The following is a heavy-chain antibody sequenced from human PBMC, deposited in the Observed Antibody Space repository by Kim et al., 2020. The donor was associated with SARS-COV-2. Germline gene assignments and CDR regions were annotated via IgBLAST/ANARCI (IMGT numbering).Heavy chain of an antibody. J-gene: IGHJ4*02. CDR1: GYTFTSYY. D-gene: IGHD2-2*01. Sequence: ASVKVSCKASGYTFTSYYMHWVRQASGQGLEWMGIINPSGGSTSYAQKFQGRVTMTRDTSTSTVYMELSSLRSEDTAVYYCAREHCSSTSCYASCFDYWGQGTLVTVSS. CDR3: AREHCSSTSCYASCFDY. CDR2: INPSGGST. V-gene: IGHV1-46*01.